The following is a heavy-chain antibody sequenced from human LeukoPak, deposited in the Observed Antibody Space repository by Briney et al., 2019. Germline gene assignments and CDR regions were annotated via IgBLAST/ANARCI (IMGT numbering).Heavy chain of an antibody. V-gene: IGHV1-58*02. Sequence: SVKVSCKASGGTFSSYAISWVRQPRGQRLEWIGWIVVGSGNTNYAQKFQERVTITRDMSTSTAYMELSGLRSEDTAVYYCAALIVGATTGDYWGQGTLVTVSS. CDR3: AALIVGATTGDY. CDR2: IVVGSGNT. CDR1: GGTFSSYA. J-gene: IGHJ4*02. D-gene: IGHD1-26*01.